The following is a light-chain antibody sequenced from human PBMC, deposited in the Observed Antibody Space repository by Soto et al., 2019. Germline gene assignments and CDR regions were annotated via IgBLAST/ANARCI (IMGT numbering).Light chain of an antibody. CDR1: QHIGDNY. Sequence: EIVLTQSPGTLSLSPGERVTLSCRASQHIGDNYLTWYQQKPGLAPRLLIYGASNRAIGTPDRFSGSGSGTDFTLTISRLEPEDVAVYYCQQYGGSSSTFGQGTKLEIK. J-gene: IGKJ2*01. CDR3: QQYGGSSST. V-gene: IGKV3-20*01. CDR2: GAS.